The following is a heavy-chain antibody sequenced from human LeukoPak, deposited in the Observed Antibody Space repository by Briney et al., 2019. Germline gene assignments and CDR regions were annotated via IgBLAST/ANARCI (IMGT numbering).Heavy chain of an antibody. V-gene: IGHV6-1*01. CDR2: TYYRSKWYN. CDR3: ARDFYPATVTTYYGMDV. CDR1: GDSVSSNSAA. Sequence: SQTLSLTCAISGDSVSSNSAAWNWIRQSPSRGLEWLGRTYYRSKWYNDYAVSVKSRITTNPDTSKNQFSLQLNSVTPEDTAVYYCARDFYPATVTTYYGMDVWGQGTTVTVSS. D-gene: IGHD4-17*01. J-gene: IGHJ6*02.